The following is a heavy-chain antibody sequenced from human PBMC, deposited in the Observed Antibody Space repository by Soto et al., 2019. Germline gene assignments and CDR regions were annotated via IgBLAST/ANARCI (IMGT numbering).Heavy chain of an antibody. CDR1: GYTFTSYG. D-gene: IGHD2-15*01. CDR2: ISAYNGNT. J-gene: IGHJ6*02. V-gene: IGHV1-18*04. CDR3: ARDIVVVVAALGFYYYYGMDV. Sequence: QVQLVQSGAEVKKPGASVKVSCKASGYTFTSYGISWVRQAPGQGLERMGWISAYNGNTNYAQKLQGRVTMTTDTSTSTAYMELRSLRSDDTAVYYCARDIVVVVAALGFYYYYGMDVWGQGTTVTVSS.